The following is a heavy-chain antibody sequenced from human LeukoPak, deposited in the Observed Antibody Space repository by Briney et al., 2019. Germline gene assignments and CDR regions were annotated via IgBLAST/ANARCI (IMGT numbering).Heavy chain of an antibody. CDR2: IKEDGSDK. CDR3: ATDAAYGHDRFDH. V-gene: IGHV3-7*01. Sequence: GGSLRLSCEATGLIFSNYWMAWVSQAQGKGLEWVANIKEDGSDKNYVVSMEGRFTISRDNAKNSLYLQMNSVRVEDTAVYYCATDAAYGHDRFDHWGQGTQVTVSS. J-gene: IGHJ4*02. CDR1: GLIFSNYW. D-gene: IGHD4-17*01.